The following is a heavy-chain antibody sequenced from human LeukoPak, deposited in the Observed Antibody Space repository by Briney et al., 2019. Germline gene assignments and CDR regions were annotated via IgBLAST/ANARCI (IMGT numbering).Heavy chain of an antibody. CDR3: ARETTGYDLDH. J-gene: IGHJ4*02. CDR2: INRDGSEK. D-gene: IGHD3-3*01. CDR1: GINFHDYW. Sequence: GGSLRLSCAVSGINFHDYWMTWVRQAPGKGLEWVANINRDGSEKNFVGSVEGRFTISRDNAKNSVFLDMKSLRVEDTAVYYCARETTGYDLDHWGQGALVIVSS. V-gene: IGHV3-7*01.